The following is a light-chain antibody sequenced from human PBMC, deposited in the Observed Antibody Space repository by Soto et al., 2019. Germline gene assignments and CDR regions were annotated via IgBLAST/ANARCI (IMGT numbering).Light chain of an antibody. CDR3: QQYGSSPIT. CDR2: GPS. Sequence: EIVMTQSPATLSVSPGERVTLSCRASQSVSYNLAWYQQKPGQAPRLLIYGPSTRATGIPARFSGSGSGTDFTLTISRLEPEDFAVYYCQQYGSSPITFGQGTRLEI. CDR1: QSVSYN. V-gene: IGKV3-15*01. J-gene: IGKJ5*01.